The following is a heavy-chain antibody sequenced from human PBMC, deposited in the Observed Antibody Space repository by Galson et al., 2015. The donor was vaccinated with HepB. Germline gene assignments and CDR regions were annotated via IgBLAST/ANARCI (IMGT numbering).Heavy chain of an antibody. CDR2: TYYRSQWYN. J-gene: IGHJ4*02. D-gene: IGHD3-22*01. Sequence: CAISGDSVSRKSTAWNWIRQSPSRGLEWLGRTYYRSQWYNDYAVSVKSRIRVNSDTSKNQLSLHLNSVTPDDTAIYYCARQDYCYDSNCQGGGFDYWGQGTLVTVSS. CDR3: ARQDYCYDSNCQGGGFDY. CDR1: GDSVSRKSTA. V-gene: IGHV6-1*01.